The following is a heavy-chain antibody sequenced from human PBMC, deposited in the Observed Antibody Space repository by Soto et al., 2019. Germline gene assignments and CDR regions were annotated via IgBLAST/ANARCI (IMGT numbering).Heavy chain of an antibody. Sequence: LRLSCAASGFTFSSYAMHWVRQAPGKGLEWVAVISYDGSNKYYAGSVKGRFTISRDNSKNTLYLQMNSLRAEDTAVYYCARATMTTVTTTRGMDVWGQGTTVTVSS. D-gene: IGHD4-17*01. CDR2: ISYDGSNK. CDR1: GFTFSSYA. V-gene: IGHV3-30-3*01. J-gene: IGHJ6*02. CDR3: ARATMTTVTTTRGMDV.